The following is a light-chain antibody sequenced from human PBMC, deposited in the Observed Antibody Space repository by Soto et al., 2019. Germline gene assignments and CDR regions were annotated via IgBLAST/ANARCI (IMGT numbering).Light chain of an antibody. CDR3: QQYSDNWA. J-gene: IGKJ1*01. Sequence: DIQMTQSPSTLSASVGDRVTITCRASQSISSWLAWYQQKPGTAPNLLIYKASTLQSGVPSRFCGSGSGTEFTLTISSLQPDDSAPYYCQQYSDNWAFGQGTKGEIK. V-gene: IGKV1-5*03. CDR1: QSISSW. CDR2: KAS.